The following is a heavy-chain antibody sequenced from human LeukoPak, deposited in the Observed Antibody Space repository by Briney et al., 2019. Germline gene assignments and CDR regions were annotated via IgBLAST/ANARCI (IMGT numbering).Heavy chain of an antibody. CDR1: GGSISSAY. CDR2: FYTSWIA. V-gene: IGHV4-4*07. J-gene: IGHJ6*02. D-gene: IGHD3-10*01. CDR3: ARDYGVWFGEHYYYNGMDV. Sequence: PSETLSLTCTVSGGSISSAYWTWIRHPARKGLERMGRFYTSWIANYNPSHKSRVNMSVDTSKNQFSLKVTSVTAADTAIYYCARDYGVWFGEHYYYNGMDVWGQGISVTVSS.